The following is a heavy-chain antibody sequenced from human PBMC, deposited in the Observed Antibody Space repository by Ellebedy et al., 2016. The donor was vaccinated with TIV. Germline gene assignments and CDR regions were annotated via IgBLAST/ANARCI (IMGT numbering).Heavy chain of an antibody. CDR1: GGTFNTYA. Sequence: SVKVSCKTPGGTFNTYAINWLRQAPGQGLEWMGVINPLSDTTHYAQKFQRRVTITADESTSTAYMYLSSLTSEDTAMYYCARDRGNSHAFAIWGQGTMVTVSS. J-gene: IGHJ3*02. CDR3: ARDRGNSHAFAI. CDR2: INPLSDTT. V-gene: IGHV1-69*13. D-gene: IGHD4-23*01.